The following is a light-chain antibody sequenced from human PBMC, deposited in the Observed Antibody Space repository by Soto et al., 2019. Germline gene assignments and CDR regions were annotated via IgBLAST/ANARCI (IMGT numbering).Light chain of an antibody. J-gene: IGKJ1*01. CDR2: STS. V-gene: IGKV1-39*01. CDR3: QQTFSIPP. Sequence: DIQMTQSPSSLSASDGDRVTITCRASQTISTYLNWYQQKPGKAPKLLMSSTSSLQSGVSSRFSGSGSGTDFTLTISSLQPEDFATYFCQQTFSIPPFGQGTKVEIK. CDR1: QTISTY.